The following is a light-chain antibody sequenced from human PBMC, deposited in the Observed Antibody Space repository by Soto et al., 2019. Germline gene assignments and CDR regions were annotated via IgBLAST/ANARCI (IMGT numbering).Light chain of an antibody. CDR2: DAS. Sequence: EIVLTQSPATLSLSPGERATLSCRASQSVSSYLAWYQQKPGQAPRLLIYDASNRATGIPARFSGSGSGTDFTLTISSLETEDFAVYYCQQRSNWPPWTFVQGTKLEIK. CDR1: QSVSSY. J-gene: IGKJ2*02. CDR3: QQRSNWPPWT. V-gene: IGKV3-11*01.